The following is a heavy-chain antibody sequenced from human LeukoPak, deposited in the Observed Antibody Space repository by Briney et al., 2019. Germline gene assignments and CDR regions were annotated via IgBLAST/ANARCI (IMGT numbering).Heavy chain of an antibody. CDR2: INTNTGNP. Sequence: GASVKVSCKASGYTFTSCAMNWVRQAPGQGLEWMGWINTNTGNPTYAQGFTGRFVFSLDTSVSTAYLQISSLKAEDTAVYYCARALTDYSQLPSDAFDIWGQGTMVTVSS. CDR3: ARALTDYSQLPSDAFDI. J-gene: IGHJ3*02. V-gene: IGHV7-4-1*02. CDR1: GYTFTSCA. D-gene: IGHD1-1*01.